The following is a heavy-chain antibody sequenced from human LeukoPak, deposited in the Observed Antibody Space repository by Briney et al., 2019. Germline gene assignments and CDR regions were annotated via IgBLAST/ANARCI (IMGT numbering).Heavy chain of an antibody. CDR2: NTGGSTTI. D-gene: IGHD4-17*01. CDR1: GFTFRSYN. V-gene: IGHV3-48*01. J-gene: IGHJ4*02. CDR3: ARDYSTVTTFFDY. Sequence: PGGSLRLSCAASGFTFRSYNMNWVRQASGKGLEWVSYNTGGSTTIYYADSVKGRFTISRDNAKNSLYLQMNSLRAEDTAVYYCARDYSTVTTFFDYWGQGTLVTVSS.